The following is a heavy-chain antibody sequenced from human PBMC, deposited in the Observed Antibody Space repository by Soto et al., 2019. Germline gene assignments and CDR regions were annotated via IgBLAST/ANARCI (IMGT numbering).Heavy chain of an antibody. CDR3: ARALRKYSSSWRRYNWFDP. CDR1: GGTFSSYA. CDR2: IIPIFGTA. V-gene: IGHV1-69*01. D-gene: IGHD6-13*01. J-gene: IGHJ5*02. Sequence: QVQLVQSGAEVQKPGSSVKVSCKDSGGTFSSYAISWVRQAPGQGLEWMGGIIPIFGTANYAQKFQGRVTITADESTSTAYMELSSLRSEDTAVYYCARALRKYSSSWRRYNWFDPWGQGTLVTVSS.